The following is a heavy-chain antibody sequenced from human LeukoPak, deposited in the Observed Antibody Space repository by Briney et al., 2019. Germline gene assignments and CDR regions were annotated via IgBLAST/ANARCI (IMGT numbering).Heavy chain of an antibody. Sequence: ASVKVSCKASGGTFSSYAISWVRQAPGQGLEWMGGMIPIFGTANYAQKFQGRVTITADESTSTAYMELSSLRSEDTAVYYCARSEGGYYDSSGYSMAEYWGQGTLVTVSS. CDR3: ARSEGGYYDSSGYSMAEY. D-gene: IGHD3-22*01. CDR2: MIPIFGTA. CDR1: GGTFSSYA. J-gene: IGHJ4*02. V-gene: IGHV1-69*13.